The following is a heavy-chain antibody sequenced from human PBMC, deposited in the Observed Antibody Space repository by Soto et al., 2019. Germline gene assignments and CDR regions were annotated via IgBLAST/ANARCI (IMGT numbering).Heavy chain of an antibody. CDR2: ISFDGNNK. Sequence: GGSLRLSCEASGFTFSTYGMHWVRQAPGKGLEWVAVISFDGNNKYYADSVKGRFTISRDNSKNTLFLQINSLRAADTAIYYCAQDRNNWFDPWGQGTLVTVSS. V-gene: IGHV3-30*18. CDR3: AQDRNNWFDP. J-gene: IGHJ5*02. CDR1: GFTFSTYG.